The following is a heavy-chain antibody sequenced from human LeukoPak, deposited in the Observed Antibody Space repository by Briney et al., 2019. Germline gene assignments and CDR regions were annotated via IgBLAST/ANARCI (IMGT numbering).Heavy chain of an antibody. CDR1: GFTFTSSA. V-gene: IGHV1-58*01. CDR3: AAPPPRSGSNHYYYYMDV. D-gene: IGHD1-26*01. J-gene: IGHJ6*03. Sequence: SVKVSCKASGFTFTSSAVQWVRQARGQRLEWIGWIVVGSGNTNYAQKFQERVTITRDMSTSTAYMELSSLRSEDTAVYYCAAPPPRSGSNHYYYYMDVWGKGTTVTVSS. CDR2: IVVGSGNT.